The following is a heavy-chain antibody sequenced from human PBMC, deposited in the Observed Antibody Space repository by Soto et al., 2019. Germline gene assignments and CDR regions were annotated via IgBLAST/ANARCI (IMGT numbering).Heavy chain of an antibody. CDR2: IYYTGST. D-gene: IGHD5-12*01. CDR1: GDSISRYY. J-gene: IGHJ4*02. Sequence: QVQLQESGAGLVKPSETLSLTCTVSGDSISRYYWSWIRQPPGKGLEWIAYIYYTGSTNYNASLRSRVTISLDTSKNQFSLKLSSVTAADTAVYYCTRHSGYESFDSWGQGTLVTVSS. CDR3: TRHSGYESFDS. V-gene: IGHV4-59*08.